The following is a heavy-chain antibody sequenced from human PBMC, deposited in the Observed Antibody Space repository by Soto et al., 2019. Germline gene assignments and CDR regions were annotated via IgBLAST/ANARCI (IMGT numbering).Heavy chain of an antibody. V-gene: IGHV4-34*01. CDR3: ARALLRFGEDGRDY. J-gene: IGHJ4*02. Sequence: QVQLQQWGAGLLKPSETLSLTCAVYGGSFSGYYWSWIRQPPGKGLEWIGEINHSGSTNYNPYLKSRVTMSVDTYKNQFSLKLSSVTAADTAVYYCARALLRFGEDGRDYWGQGTLVTVSS. CDR1: GGSFSGYY. D-gene: IGHD3-10*01. CDR2: INHSGST.